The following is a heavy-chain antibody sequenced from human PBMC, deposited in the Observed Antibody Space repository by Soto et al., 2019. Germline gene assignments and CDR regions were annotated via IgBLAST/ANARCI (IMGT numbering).Heavy chain of an antibody. CDR3: VKSRGGPTCDFFD. J-gene: IGHJ4*02. V-gene: IGHV3-64D*06. CDR1: GFTFGSYA. Sequence: PGGYLRLSCSASGFTFGSYAMHWVRQAPGKGLEYVSGVRGNGDPPFYADSVKGRFTISRDNSKNTLYLQMSSLSADDTAVYYCVKSRGGPTCDFFDWGPGALVTVSS. CDR2: VRGNGDPP. D-gene: IGHD2-15*01.